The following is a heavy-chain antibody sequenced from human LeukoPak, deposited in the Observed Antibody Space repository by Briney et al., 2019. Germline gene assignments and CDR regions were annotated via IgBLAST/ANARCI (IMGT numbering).Heavy chain of an antibody. CDR2: INPNSGGT. V-gene: IGHV1-2*02. CDR3: AKGYYVSRGYQRGPAVDY. J-gene: IGHJ4*02. Sequence: ASVKVSCKASGYTFTDYYIHWVRQAPGQGLQWMGWINPNSGGTNYAQKFQGRVTMTRDTSISTAYMEVSRLRSADTALYYCAKGYYVSRGYQRGPAVDYWGQGTLVTVSS. D-gene: IGHD3-10*01. CDR1: GYTFTDYY.